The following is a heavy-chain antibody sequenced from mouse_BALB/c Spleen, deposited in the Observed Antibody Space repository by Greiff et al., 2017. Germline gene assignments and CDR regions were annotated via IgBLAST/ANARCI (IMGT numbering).Heavy chain of an antibody. J-gene: IGHJ3*01. D-gene: IGHD2-4*01. CDR2: IDHFNGGT. Sequence: VQLKQSGPELMKPGASVKISCKASGYSFTSYYMHWVKQSHGKSLEWIGYIDHFNGGTSYNQKFKGKATLTVDKSSSTAYMHLSSLTSEDSAVYYCASPYDYVPLFADWGQGTLVTVSA. CDR3: ASPYDYVPLFAD. V-gene: IGHV1S135*01. CDR1: GYSFTSYY.